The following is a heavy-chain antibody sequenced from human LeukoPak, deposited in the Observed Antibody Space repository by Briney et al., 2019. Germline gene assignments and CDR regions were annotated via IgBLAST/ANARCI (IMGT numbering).Heavy chain of an antibody. Sequence: GGSLRLSCAASGFTFSNSWMSWVRQAPGKGLEWVGHIKSKTDGGTTDYAAPVKGRFTISRDDSKNTLYLQMNSMKIEDTAVYYCSTGTWIQLWLADFWGQGTLVTVSS. J-gene: IGHJ4*02. V-gene: IGHV3-15*01. CDR3: STGTWIQLWLADF. CDR2: IKSKTDGGTT. D-gene: IGHD5-18*01. CDR1: GFTFSNSW.